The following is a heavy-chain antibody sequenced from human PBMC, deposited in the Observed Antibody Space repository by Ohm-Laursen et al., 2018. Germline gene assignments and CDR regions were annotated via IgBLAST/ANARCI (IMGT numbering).Heavy chain of an antibody. CDR1: GGTFSSYA. J-gene: IGHJ1*01. CDR3: ARDGLGTRGYFHH. V-gene: IGHV1-69*13. D-gene: IGHD3-10*01. Sequence: GASVKVSCKASGGTFSSYAISWVRQAPGQGLEWMGGIIPIFGTANYAQKFQGRVTITADESTSTAYMDLSSLRSEDTAIYYCARDGLGTRGYFHHWGQGSLVTVSS. CDR2: IIPIFGTA.